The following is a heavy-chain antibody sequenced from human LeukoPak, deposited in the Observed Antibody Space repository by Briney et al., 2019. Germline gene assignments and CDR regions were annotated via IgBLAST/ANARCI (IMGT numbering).Heavy chain of an antibody. CDR2: ISSSSSYI. CDR1: GFTFSSYS. CDR3: AREGYDSSGYYYKFYYFDY. Sequence: PGGSLRLSCAASGFTFSSYSMNWVRQAPGKGLEWVSSISSSSSYIYYADSVKGRFTISRDNAKNSLYLQMNSLRAEDTAVYYCAREGYDSSGYYYKFYYFDYWGQGTLATVSS. J-gene: IGHJ4*02. D-gene: IGHD3-22*01. V-gene: IGHV3-21*01.